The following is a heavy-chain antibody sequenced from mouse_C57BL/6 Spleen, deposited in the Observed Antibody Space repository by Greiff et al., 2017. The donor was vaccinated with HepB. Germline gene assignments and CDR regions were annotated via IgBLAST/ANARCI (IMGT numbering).Heavy chain of an antibody. J-gene: IGHJ2*01. CDR3: ARRDYYGTPFDY. CDR1: GFTFSDYG. Sequence: EVKVVESGGGLVKPGGSLKLSCAASGFTFSDYGMHWVRQAPEKGLEWVAYISSGSSTIYYADTVKGRFTISRDNAKNTLFLQMTSLRSEDTAMYYCARRDYYGTPFDYWGQGTTLTVSS. CDR2: ISSGSSTI. V-gene: IGHV5-17*01. D-gene: IGHD1-1*01.